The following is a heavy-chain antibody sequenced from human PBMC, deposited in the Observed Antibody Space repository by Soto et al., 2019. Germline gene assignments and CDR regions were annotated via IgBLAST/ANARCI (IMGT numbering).Heavy chain of an antibody. CDR1: GYSFTTYA. CDR2: INAGNGNL. J-gene: IGHJ6*02. V-gene: IGHV1-3*01. CDR3: ARVWQQNYGLDV. Sequence: QVQLVQSGAEVRKPGASVKVSCKASGYSFTTYAMHWVRQAPGQRLGWMGWINAGNGNLKYSQKFQGRVTITSDTSASTAYMELSSLRSEDTAVYYCARVWQQNYGLDVWGEGTTVAVS. D-gene: IGHD6-13*01.